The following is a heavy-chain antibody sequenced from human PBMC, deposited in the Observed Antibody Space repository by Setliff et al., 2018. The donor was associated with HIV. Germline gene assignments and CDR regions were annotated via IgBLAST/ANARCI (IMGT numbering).Heavy chain of an antibody. D-gene: IGHD2-15*01. CDR2: IYYSGST. V-gene: IGHV4-39*07. Sequence: SETLSLTCTVSGGSISSSSYYWGWIRQPPGKGLEWIGSIYYSGSTYYNPSLKSLVTISVDTSKNQFSLKLSSVTAADTAVYYCARARGGCSGGSCPAHHYYYYMDVWGKGTTVTVSS. CDR3: ARARGGCSGGSCPAHHYYYYMDV. CDR1: GGSISSSSYY. J-gene: IGHJ6*03.